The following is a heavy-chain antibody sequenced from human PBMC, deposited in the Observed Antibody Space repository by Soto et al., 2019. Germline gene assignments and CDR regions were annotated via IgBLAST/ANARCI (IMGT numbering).Heavy chain of an antibody. CDR2: INAGNGNT. J-gene: IGHJ4*02. CDR1: GYTFTSYA. Sequence: QVQLVQSGAEEKKPGASVKVSCKASGYTFTSYAMHWVRQAPGQRREWMGWINAGNGNTKYSQKFQGRVTITRDTSASTAYMELSSLRSEDTAVYYCARGGQQLVSFDYWGQGTLVTVSS. D-gene: IGHD6-13*01. CDR3: ARGGQQLVSFDY. V-gene: IGHV1-3*05.